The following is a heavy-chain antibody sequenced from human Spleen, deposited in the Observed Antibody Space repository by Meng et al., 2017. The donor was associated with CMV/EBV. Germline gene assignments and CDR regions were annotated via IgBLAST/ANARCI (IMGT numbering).Heavy chain of an antibody. D-gene: IGHD2-2*01. J-gene: IGHJ5*02. CDR3: ARMNYCTSTSCYRPYNWFDP. CDR1: VCFY. Sequence: VCFYWGWFRQYPWKGLGWLGHLDDGRGTSYSPSLRSRITISVDPSKNQFSLKLSSVTAADTAVYYCARMNYCTSTSCYRPYNWFDPWGQGTLVTVSS. CDR2: LDDGRGT. V-gene: IGHV4-31*02.